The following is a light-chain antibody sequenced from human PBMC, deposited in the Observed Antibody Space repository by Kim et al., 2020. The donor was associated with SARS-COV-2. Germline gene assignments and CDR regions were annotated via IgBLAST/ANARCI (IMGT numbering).Light chain of an antibody. Sequence: DIQMTQSPSSLSASVGDRVTITCRASQGIRNSLAWYHQKPGKAPILLVYSTSKLETGVPSRFSGSGSGTDYTLSISALQPEDFGTYYCQQYDTMPRTFGQWTKLEI. V-gene: IGKV1-NL1*01. CDR2: STS. CDR1: QGIRNS. CDR3: QQYDTMPRT. J-gene: IGKJ2*01.